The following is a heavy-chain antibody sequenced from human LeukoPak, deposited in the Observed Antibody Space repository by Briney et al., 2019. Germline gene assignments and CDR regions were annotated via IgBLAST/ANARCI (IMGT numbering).Heavy chain of an antibody. V-gene: IGHV4-59*01. CDR2: IYYSGST. CDR1: GGSISSYY. CDR3: ARSDYGDYGDFDY. J-gene: IGHJ4*02. Sequence: PSETLSLTCTVSGGSISSYYWSWIRQPPGKGLEWIGYIYYSGSTNYNPSLKSRVTISVDTSKNQFSLKLSSVTAADTAVYYCARSDYGDYGDFDYWGQGTLVTVPS. D-gene: IGHD4-17*01.